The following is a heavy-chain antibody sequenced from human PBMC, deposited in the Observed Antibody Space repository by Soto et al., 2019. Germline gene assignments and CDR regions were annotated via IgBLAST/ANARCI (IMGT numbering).Heavy chain of an antibody. CDR1: GFTFSSYG. Sequence: QVQLVESGGGVVQPGRSLRLSCAASGFTFSSYGMHWVRQAPGKGLEWAAVIWYDGSNKYYADSVKGRFTISRDNSKNTLYLQMNSLRAEDTTVYYCARDEYCSGGSCSWIGYWGQGTLVTVSS. CDR2: IWYDGSNK. D-gene: IGHD2-15*01. J-gene: IGHJ4*02. V-gene: IGHV3-33*01. CDR3: ARDEYCSGGSCSWIGY.